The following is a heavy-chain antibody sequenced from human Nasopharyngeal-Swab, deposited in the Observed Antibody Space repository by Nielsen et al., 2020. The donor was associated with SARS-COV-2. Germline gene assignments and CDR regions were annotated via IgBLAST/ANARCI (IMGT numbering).Heavy chain of an antibody. J-gene: IGHJ4*02. D-gene: IGHD4-17*01. CDR2: ISYDGSNE. CDR3: AKDVHGDYGGIDY. V-gene: IGHV3-30*18. Sequence: GGSLRLSCAPSGFTSSSSGMAWVPQAPGKGLEWVAVISYDGSNEYYGDSVKGRFTISRDNSKNTLYLQMNSLRVDDTAVYYCAKDVHGDYGGIDYWGQGILVAVSS. CDR1: GFTSSSSG.